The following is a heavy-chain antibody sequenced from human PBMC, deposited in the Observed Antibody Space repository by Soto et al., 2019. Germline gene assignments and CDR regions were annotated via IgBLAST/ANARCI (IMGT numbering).Heavy chain of an antibody. V-gene: IGHV1-69*02. CDR2: IIPILGIA. Sequence: QVQLVQSGAEVKKPGSSVKVSCKASGGTFSSYTISWVRQAPGQGLEWMGRIIPILGIANYAQKFQGRVTLTAAKSTSPAYMELSSLRSEDTAVYYCATTPSYDDSSGYYRTLDYWGQGTLVTVSS. CDR3: ATTPSYDDSSGYYRTLDY. D-gene: IGHD3-22*01. J-gene: IGHJ4*02. CDR1: GGTFSSYT.